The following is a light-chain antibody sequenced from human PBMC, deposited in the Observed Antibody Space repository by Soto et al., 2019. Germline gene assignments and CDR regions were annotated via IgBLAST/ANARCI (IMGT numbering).Light chain of an antibody. CDR1: QSIGGF. Sequence: DIQMTQSPSSLSVSVGDRVTITCRASQSIGGFLNWYQQKLGKAPKLLIYAASSLQSGVPSRFSGSGSGTDFTLTISSLQPKDFETYYCQQSYSTPRTFGGGTKVEI. CDR2: AAS. CDR3: QQSYSTPRT. V-gene: IGKV1-39*01. J-gene: IGKJ4*01.